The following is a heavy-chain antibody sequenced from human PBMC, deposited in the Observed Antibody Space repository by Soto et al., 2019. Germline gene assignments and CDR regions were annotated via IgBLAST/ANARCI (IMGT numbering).Heavy chain of an antibody. V-gene: IGHV4-59*01. D-gene: IGHD3-9*01. CDR2: IYYSGST. Sequence: PSETLSLTCTVSGGSISSYYWSWIRQPPGKGLEWIGYIYYSGSTNYNPSLKSRVTISVDTSKNQFSLKLSSVTAADTAVYYCARGDFDWLGYYYYGMDVWGQGTTVTVSS. CDR3: ARGDFDWLGYYYYGMDV. J-gene: IGHJ6*02. CDR1: GGSISSYY.